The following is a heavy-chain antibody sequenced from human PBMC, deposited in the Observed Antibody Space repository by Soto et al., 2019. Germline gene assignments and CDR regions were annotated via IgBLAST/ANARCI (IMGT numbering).Heavy chain of an antibody. Sequence: EVQMVESGGGLVQPGGSLRLSCEVSGLTFSKFEMTWVRQAPGQGLEWVLSISSDGATIYYADSVKGRFTISRDNDKNLLYLQMNSLKGEDTATYYCVRVGIVARPYWGQGTPVTVSS. CDR3: VRVGIVARPY. CDR2: ISSDGATI. CDR1: GLTFSKFE. D-gene: IGHD2-21*01. V-gene: IGHV3-48*03. J-gene: IGHJ4*02.